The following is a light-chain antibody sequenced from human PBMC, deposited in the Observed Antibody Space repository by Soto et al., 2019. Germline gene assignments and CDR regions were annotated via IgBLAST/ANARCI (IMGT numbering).Light chain of an antibody. Sequence: EVVLTQSPGTLSLSAGERATLSCRASQSVSSNYLAWYQQKPGQSPRLLIYGASNRATGIPARFSGSGSGTEFTLTISSLQSEDFAVYYCQQYNNWQITFGQGTRLEIK. CDR3: QQYNNWQIT. J-gene: IGKJ5*01. CDR1: QSVSSN. V-gene: IGKV3-15*01. CDR2: GAS.